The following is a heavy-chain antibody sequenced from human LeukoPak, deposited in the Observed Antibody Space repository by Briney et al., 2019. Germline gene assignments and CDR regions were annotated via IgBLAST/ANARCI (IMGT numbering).Heavy chain of an antibody. CDR1: GYTFTGYY. CDR2: INPNSGGT. CDR3: ARANSRYDILTGYSNNWFDP. V-gene: IGHV1-2*02. Sequence: GASVKVSCKASGYTFTGYYMHWVRQAPGQGLEWMGWINPNSGGTNYAQKFQGRVTMTRDTSISTAYMELSRLRSDDTAVYYCARANSRYDILTGYSNNWFDPWGQGTLVTVSS. D-gene: IGHD3-9*01. J-gene: IGHJ5*02.